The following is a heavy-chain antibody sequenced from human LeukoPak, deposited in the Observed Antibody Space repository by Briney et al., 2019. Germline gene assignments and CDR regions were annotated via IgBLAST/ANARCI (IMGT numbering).Heavy chain of an antibody. CDR2: IDPSDSYT. Sequence: GESLKISCKGSGYSFTSYWISWVRQMPGKGLEWMGRIDPSDSYTNYSPSFQGHVTISADKSISTAYLQWSSLKASDTAMYYCARIRRGGYNGEYNWFDPWGQGTLVTVSS. D-gene: IGHD5-24*01. V-gene: IGHV5-10-1*01. J-gene: IGHJ5*02. CDR1: GYSFTSYW. CDR3: ARIRRGGYNGEYNWFDP.